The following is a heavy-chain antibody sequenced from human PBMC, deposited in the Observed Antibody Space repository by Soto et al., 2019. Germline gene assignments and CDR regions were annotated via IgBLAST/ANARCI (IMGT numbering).Heavy chain of an antibody. D-gene: IGHD2-2*01. CDR3: ARLQVVPAAASWFDP. V-gene: IGHV1-18*01. Sequence: QVQLVQSGAEVKKPGASVKVSCKASGYTFTSYGISWVRQAPGQGLEWMGWISAYNGNTNYAQKPHGRVTMTTDTSTGTAYMELRSLRSDDTAVYYCARLQVVPAAASWFDPWGQGTLVTVSS. CDR1: GYTFTSYG. CDR2: ISAYNGNT. J-gene: IGHJ5*02.